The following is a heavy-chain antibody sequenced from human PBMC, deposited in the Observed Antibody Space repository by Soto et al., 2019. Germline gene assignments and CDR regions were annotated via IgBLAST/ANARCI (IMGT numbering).Heavy chain of an antibody. J-gene: IGHJ4*02. CDR3: ARERRYSSAVFDY. D-gene: IGHD6-25*01. V-gene: IGHV3-30-3*01. CDR2: ISYDGSNK. Sequence: QVQLVESGGGVVQPGRSLRLSCAASGFTFSSYAMHWVRQAPGKGLEWVAVISYDGSNKYYADSVKGRFTISRDNSKNTLYLQMNSLRAEDTAVYYCARERRYSSAVFDYWGQGTLVTVSS. CDR1: GFTFSSYA.